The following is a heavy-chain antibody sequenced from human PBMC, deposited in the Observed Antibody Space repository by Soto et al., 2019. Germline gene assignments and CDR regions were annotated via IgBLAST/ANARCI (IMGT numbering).Heavy chain of an antibody. CDR1: GFSFSTYA. J-gene: IGHJ4*02. CDR2: VTGSGGST. Sequence: GGSLRLSCAASGFSFSTYAMSWVRQAPGKGLQWVSTVTGSGGSTYYADFVKGRFTISRDNSKNTLYLQVNNLRAEDTAVYYCAKVDYDILTGYYNPYYFDNWGRGTLVTVSS. CDR3: AKVDYDILTGYYNPYYFDN. V-gene: IGHV3-23*01. D-gene: IGHD3-9*01.